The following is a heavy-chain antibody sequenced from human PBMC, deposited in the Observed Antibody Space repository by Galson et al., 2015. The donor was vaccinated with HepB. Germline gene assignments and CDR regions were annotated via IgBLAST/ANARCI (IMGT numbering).Heavy chain of an antibody. J-gene: IGHJ6*03. CDR3: AREFPIELELSYYYYMDV. CDR1: GFTFSSYG. CDR2: IWYDGSNK. V-gene: IGHV3-33*01. D-gene: IGHD1-7*01. Sequence: SLRLSCAASGFTFSSYGMHWVRQAPGKGLEWVAVIWYDGSNKYYADSVKGRFTISRDNSKNTLYLQMNSLRAEDTAVYYYAREFPIELELSYYYYMDVWGKGTTVTISS.